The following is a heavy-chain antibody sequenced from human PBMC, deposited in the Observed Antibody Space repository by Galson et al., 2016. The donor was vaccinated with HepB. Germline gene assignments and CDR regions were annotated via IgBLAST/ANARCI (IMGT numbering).Heavy chain of an antibody. Sequence: QSGAEVKKPGESLKISCVTSGFTFTTYWIGWVRQTPGKGLEWLGNIYPDDSDTRYSPSFEGHVIMSADKATNTVYLQWSRLEASDTAMYYCAREDLRGGFDQWGQGTPVIVSS. CDR1: GFTFTTYW. CDR3: AREDLRGGFDQ. D-gene: IGHD3-16*01. CDR2: IYPDDSDT. J-gene: IGHJ4*02. V-gene: IGHV5-51*03.